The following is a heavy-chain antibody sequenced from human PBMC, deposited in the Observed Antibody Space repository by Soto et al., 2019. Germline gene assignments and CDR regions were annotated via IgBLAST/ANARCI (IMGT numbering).Heavy chain of an antibody. CDR1: GGTFSSYA. Sequence: SVKVSCKASGGTFSSYAISWVRQAPGQGLEWMGGIIPIFGTANYAQKFQGRVTITADESTSTAYMELSSLRSEDTAVYYCARERTTSTPLSCYTVRNDYCGQLYLVT. D-gene: IGHD3-10*01. V-gene: IGHV1-69*13. CDR3: ARERTTSTPLSCYTVRNDY. J-gene: IGHJ4*02. CDR2: IIPIFGTA.